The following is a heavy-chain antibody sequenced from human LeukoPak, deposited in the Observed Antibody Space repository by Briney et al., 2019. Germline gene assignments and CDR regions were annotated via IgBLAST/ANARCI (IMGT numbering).Heavy chain of an antibody. J-gene: IGHJ4*02. CDR1: GFTFSSYA. CDR3: AKGSHYYDSSGYPSRFDY. CDR2: ISGSGGST. V-gene: IGHV3-23*01. D-gene: IGHD3-22*01. Sequence: QSGGSLRLSCAASGFTFSSYAMSWVRQAPGKGLEWVSAISGSGGSTYYADSVKGRFTISRDNSKNTLYLQMNSLRAEDTAVYYCAKGSHYYDSSGYPSRFDYWGQGTLVTVSS.